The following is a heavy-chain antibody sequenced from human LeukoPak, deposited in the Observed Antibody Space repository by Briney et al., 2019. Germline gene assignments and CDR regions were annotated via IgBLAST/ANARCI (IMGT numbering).Heavy chain of an antibody. D-gene: IGHD1-26*01. J-gene: IGHJ6*02. CDR1: GYTFTSYD. V-gene: IGHV1-8*01. CDR3: ARVVGANEYYGMDV. Sequence: VASVKVSCKASGYTFTSYDINWVRQATGQGLEWMGWMNPNSGNTGYAQKFQGRVTMTRNTSISTAYMELSSLRSEDTAVYYCARVVGANEYYGMDVWGQGTTVTVSS. CDR2: MNPNSGNT.